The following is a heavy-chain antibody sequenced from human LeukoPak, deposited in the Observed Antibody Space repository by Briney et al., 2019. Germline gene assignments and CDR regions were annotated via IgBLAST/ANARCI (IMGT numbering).Heavy chain of an antibody. CDR1: GGSISYYY. V-gene: IGHV4-59*01. CDR3: TRGGDDWYAFDI. CDR2: IYYSGST. J-gene: IGHJ3*02. Sequence: SETLSLTCTVSGGSISYYYWSWIRQPPGKDLKGVGYIYYSGSTKYNPSLRSRVTISVDTSKNQFSLKLSSVTAADTAVYYCTRGGDDWYAFDIWGQGRMVTVSS. D-gene: IGHD3-9*01.